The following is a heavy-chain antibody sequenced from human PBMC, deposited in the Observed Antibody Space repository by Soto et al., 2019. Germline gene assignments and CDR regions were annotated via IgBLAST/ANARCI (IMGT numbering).Heavy chain of an antibody. Sequence: QVQLVESGGGVVQPGRSLRLSCAASGFTLSTYDMHWVRQAPGKGLEWVTLMSFDESNKYYADSVKGRFIISRDNSKNTLYLQMNSLRAEDTAVYYCARGRLPNEYWGQGTLVTVSS. CDR1: GFTLSTYD. V-gene: IGHV3-30*03. CDR3: ARGRLPNEY. CDR2: MSFDESNK. D-gene: IGHD4-17*01. J-gene: IGHJ4*02.